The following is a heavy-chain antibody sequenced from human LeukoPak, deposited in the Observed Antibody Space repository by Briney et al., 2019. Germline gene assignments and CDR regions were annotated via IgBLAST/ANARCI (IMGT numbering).Heavy chain of an antibody. CDR1: GGSFSSYY. V-gene: IGHV4-34*01. CDR2: IYHSGST. D-gene: IGHD1-1*01. Sequence: PSETLSLTCAVYGGSFSSYYWTWIRQPPGKGLEWIGEIYHSGSTNYNPSLKSRVTISVDKSKNQFSLKLSSVTAADTAVYYCARVYPQTDYYYYGMDVWGQGTTVTVSS. J-gene: IGHJ6*02. CDR3: ARVYPQTDYYYYGMDV.